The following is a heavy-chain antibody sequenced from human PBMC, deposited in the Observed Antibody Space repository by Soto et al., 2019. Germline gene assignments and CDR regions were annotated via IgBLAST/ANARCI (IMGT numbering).Heavy chain of an antibody. Sequence: PGGSLRLSCAASGFTFSSYWMHWVRQAPGKGLLWVSRINSDGSSTSYADSVKGRFTISRDNAKNTLYLQMNSLRAEDTAVYYCASDRYDFWSGAPDAFDIWGQGTMVTVSS. CDR2: INSDGSST. D-gene: IGHD3-3*01. CDR1: GFTFSSYW. J-gene: IGHJ3*02. V-gene: IGHV3-74*01. CDR3: ASDRYDFWSGAPDAFDI.